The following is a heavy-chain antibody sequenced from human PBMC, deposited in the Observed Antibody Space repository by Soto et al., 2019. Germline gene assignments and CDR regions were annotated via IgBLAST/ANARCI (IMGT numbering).Heavy chain of an antibody. D-gene: IGHD3-9*01. V-gene: IGHV1-69*01. CDR1: GGTFSSYA. Sequence: QVQLVQSGAEVKKPGSSVKVSCKASGGTFSSYAISWVRQAPGQGLEWMGGIIPIFGTANYAQKFQGRVTITADESTSTAYMELSSLRSEDTAVYYCAGYDILTGYKGDDYYYGMDVWGRGTTVTVSS. J-gene: IGHJ6*02. CDR3: AGYDILTGYKGDDYYYGMDV. CDR2: IIPIFGTA.